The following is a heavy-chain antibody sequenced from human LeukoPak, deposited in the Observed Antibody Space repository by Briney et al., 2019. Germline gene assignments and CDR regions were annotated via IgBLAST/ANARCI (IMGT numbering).Heavy chain of an antibody. V-gene: IGHV4-59*12. J-gene: IGHJ4*02. CDR1: GGSISNNY. CDR3: ARGLIAVAGTGFDY. Sequence: SETLSLTCTVSGGSISNNYWSWIRQPRGTELEWIGYIYYNGSTNYNPSLKSRVTISVDTSKNQFSLKLSSVTAADTAVYYCARGLIAVAGTGFDYWGQGTLVTVSS. CDR2: IYYNGST. D-gene: IGHD6-19*01.